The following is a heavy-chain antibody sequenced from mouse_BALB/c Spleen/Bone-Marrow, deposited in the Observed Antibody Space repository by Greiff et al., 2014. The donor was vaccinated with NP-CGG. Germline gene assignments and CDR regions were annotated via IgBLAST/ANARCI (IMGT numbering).Heavy chain of an antibody. Sequence: QVQLKQSGAELVRPGTSVKVSCKASGYAFTDYLMEWLKQRPGQGLEWIGVINPGSGSTNYNEKFKDKATLTADKSSSTAYMQLSSLKSDDSAVYFCARYDGYFDYWGQGTILTVSS. CDR1: GYAFTDYL. CDR2: INPGSGST. D-gene: IGHD2-3*01. CDR3: ARYDGYFDY. V-gene: IGHV1-54*01. J-gene: IGHJ2*01.